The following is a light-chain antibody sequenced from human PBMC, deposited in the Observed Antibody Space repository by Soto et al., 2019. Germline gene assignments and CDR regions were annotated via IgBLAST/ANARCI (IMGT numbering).Light chain of an antibody. CDR3: CSYAGSS. V-gene: IGLV2-11*01. J-gene: IGLJ2*01. Sequence: QSALTQPRSVSGSPGQSVTISCTGTSSDVGGYNYVSWYQQHPGKAPNLMIYDVSKRPSGVPDRFAGAKSGNTASLTISGLQDEDEADYYCCSYAGSSFGGGTKLTVL. CDR2: DVS. CDR1: SSDVGGYNY.